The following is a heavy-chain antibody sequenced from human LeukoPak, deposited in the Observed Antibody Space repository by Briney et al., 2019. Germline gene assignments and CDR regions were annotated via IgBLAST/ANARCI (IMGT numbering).Heavy chain of an antibody. J-gene: IGHJ4*02. CDR1: GFTFSNAW. CDR2: IKSKTDGGTT. D-gene: IGHD1-26*01. V-gene: IGHV3-15*01. CDR3: TTAQEWELLPPNFDY. Sequence: GGSLRLSCAASGFTFSNAWMSWVRQAPGKGLEWVGRIKSKTDGGTTDYAAPVKGRFTISRDDSKNTLYLQMNSLKTEDTAVHYCTTAQEWELLPPNFDYWGQGTLVTVSS.